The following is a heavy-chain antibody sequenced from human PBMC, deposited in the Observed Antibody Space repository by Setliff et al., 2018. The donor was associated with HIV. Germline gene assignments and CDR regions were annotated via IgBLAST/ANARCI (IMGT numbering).Heavy chain of an antibody. CDR3: ARDSRSSIAPYNFDY. CDR1: GYTFTNYG. Sequence: GASVKVSCKASGYTFTNYGISWVRQAPGQGLEWMGWISGYNGNTNYAHKFQGRVTMTTDTSTRTAYMELRSLRSDDTAVYYCARDSRSSIAPYNFDYWGQGTVVTVSS. D-gene: IGHD6-6*01. J-gene: IGHJ4*02. V-gene: IGHV1-18*01. CDR2: ISGYNGNT.